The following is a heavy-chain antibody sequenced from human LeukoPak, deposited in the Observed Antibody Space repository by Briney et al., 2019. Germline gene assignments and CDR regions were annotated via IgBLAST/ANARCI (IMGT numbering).Heavy chain of an antibody. CDR3: AREPDRVRYFDY. CDR2: GST. J-gene: IGHJ4*02. Sequence: GSTYYKPSLKSRVTVSVDTSKNQFSLKLSSVTAADTAVYYCAREPDRVRYFDYWGQGTLVAVSS. D-gene: IGHD1-14*01. V-gene: IGHV4-30-2*05.